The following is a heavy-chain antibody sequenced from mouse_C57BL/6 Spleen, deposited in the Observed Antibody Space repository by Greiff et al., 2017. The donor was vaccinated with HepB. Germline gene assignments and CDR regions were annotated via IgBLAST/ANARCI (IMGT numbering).Heavy chain of an antibody. Sequence: EVKLVESGPGMVKPSQSLSLTCTVTGYSITSGYDWHWIRHLPGNKLEWMGNISYSGSTNYNPTLKSRISITHDTSKNHFFLKLNSVTTEDPATYYCARRGTTLVAPDYWDQGTTLTVSS. CDR2: ISYSGST. CDR1: GYSITSGYD. D-gene: IGHD1-1*01. CDR3: ARRGTTLVAPDY. J-gene: IGHJ2*01. V-gene: IGHV3-1*01.